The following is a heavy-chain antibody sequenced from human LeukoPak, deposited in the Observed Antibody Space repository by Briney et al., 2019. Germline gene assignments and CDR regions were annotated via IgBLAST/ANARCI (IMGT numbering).Heavy chain of an antibody. CDR3: ARVKYSSPSFDI. V-gene: IGHV1-2*02. D-gene: IGHD6-6*01. CDR2: INPNSGGT. CDR1: GYTFTGYY. Sequence: GASVKVSCKASGYTFTGYYMHWVRQAPGQGLEWMGWINPNSGGTNYAQKFQGRVTMTRDTSISTAYMELSRLRSDDTAMYYCARVKYSSPSFDIWGQGTMVTVSS. J-gene: IGHJ3*02.